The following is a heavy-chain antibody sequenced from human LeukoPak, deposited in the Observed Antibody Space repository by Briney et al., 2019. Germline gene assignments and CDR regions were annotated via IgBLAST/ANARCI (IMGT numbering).Heavy chain of an antibody. Sequence: PGGSLRLSCAASGFPFRSYWMTWVRQAPGKGLEWVANIKQDGTEKYYVDSVKGRFTISRDNSKNSLYLQMNSLRPEDTAVYYCARDLGHYPYTSDWNDSHSALDYWGQGTLVTVSS. D-gene: IGHD1-1*01. V-gene: IGHV3-7*01. CDR1: GFPFRSYW. CDR2: IKQDGTEK. J-gene: IGHJ4*02. CDR3: ARDLGHYPYTSDWNDSHSALDY.